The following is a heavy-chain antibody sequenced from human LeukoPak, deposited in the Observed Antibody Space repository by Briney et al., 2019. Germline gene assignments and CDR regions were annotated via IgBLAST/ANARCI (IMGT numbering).Heavy chain of an antibody. CDR1: GFTFSSYA. D-gene: IGHD3-22*01. CDR2: ISSNGGST. V-gene: IGHV3-64*01. J-gene: IGHJ4*02. Sequence: PGGSLRLSCAASGFTFSSYAMHWVRQAPGKGRECVSAISSNGGSTYYANSVKGRFTISRDNSKNTLYLQMGSLRAEDMAVYYCARTLSLAYYASSGYDYWGQGTLVTVSS. CDR3: ARTLSLAYYASSGYDY.